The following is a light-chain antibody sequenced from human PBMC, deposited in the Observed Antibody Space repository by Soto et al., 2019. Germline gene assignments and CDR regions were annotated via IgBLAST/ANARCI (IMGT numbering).Light chain of an antibody. J-gene: IGKJ1*01. CDR2: AAS. Sequence: DVQMTQSPSALSTSVGDRVTITCRASRNISNYLNWYQQKPGKAPKLLIYAASSLQSGVPSRFSGSGSGTDFTLTITNLQPEDFATYYCQKSYISPRTFGQGTKLDIK. CDR3: QKSYISPRT. CDR1: RNISNY. V-gene: IGKV1-39*01.